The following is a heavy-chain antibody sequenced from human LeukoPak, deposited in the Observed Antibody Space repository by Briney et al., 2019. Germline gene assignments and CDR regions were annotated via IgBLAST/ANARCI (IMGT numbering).Heavy chain of an antibody. Sequence: SETLSLTCTVSGGSISSGSYYWSWIRQPAGKGLEWIGRIYTSGSTNYIPSLKSRVTISVDTSKNQFSLKLSSVTAADTAVYYCARDNIVATITIWGQGTMVTVSS. J-gene: IGHJ3*02. CDR1: GGSISSGSYY. V-gene: IGHV4-61*02. CDR2: IYTSGST. CDR3: ARDNIVATITI. D-gene: IGHD5-12*01.